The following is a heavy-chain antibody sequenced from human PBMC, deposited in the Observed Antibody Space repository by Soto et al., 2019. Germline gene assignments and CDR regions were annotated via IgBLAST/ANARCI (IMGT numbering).Heavy chain of an antibody. J-gene: IGHJ4*02. V-gene: IGHV4-59*01. D-gene: IGHD5-12*01. CDR1: GVSISSGY. Sequence: SETLSLTCIVSGVSISSGYCTWIRQSPGKGLGWIGYISHSGLRHYRASLQSRLTMSVETSKNQFSLNLTSVTAADTAVYYCARLGRDGYNLAPPMGNLAPPNDYWGQGTLVTVSS. CDR2: ISHSGLR. CDR3: ARLGRDGYNLAPPMGNLAPPNDY.